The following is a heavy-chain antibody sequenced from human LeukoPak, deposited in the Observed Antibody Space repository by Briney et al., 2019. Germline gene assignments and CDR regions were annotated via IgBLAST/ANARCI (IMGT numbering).Heavy chain of an antibody. CDR3: AKVMGRGYSYGFFDY. CDR1: GFTFSNYA. D-gene: IGHD5-18*01. J-gene: IGHJ4*02. CDR2: ISGSGTSP. V-gene: IGHV3-23*01. Sequence: GGSLRLSCAASGFTFSNYAMSWVRQAPGKGLEWVSAISGSGTSPYYADSVKGRFTISRDNSKNTLYLQMNSLRAEDTAVYYCAKVMGRGYSYGFFDYWGQGTLVTVSS.